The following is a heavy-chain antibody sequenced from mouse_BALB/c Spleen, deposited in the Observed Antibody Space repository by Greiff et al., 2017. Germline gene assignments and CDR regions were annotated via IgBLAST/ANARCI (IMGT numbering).Heavy chain of an antibody. CDR1: GFTFSSYA. D-gene: IGHD2-4*01. CDR3: ARRPYDYDGYWYFDV. J-gene: IGHJ1*01. V-gene: IGHV5-6-5*01. Sequence: DVKLVESGGGLVKPGGSLKLSCAASGFTFSSYAMSWVRQTPEKRLEWVASISSGGSTYYPDSVKGRFTISRDNARNILYLQMSSLRSEDTAMYYCARRPYDYDGYWYFDVWGAGTTVTVSS. CDR2: ISSGGST.